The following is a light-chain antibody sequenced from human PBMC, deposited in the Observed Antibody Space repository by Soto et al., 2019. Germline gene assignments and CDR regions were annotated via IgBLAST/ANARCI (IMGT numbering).Light chain of an antibody. J-gene: IGKJ4*01. V-gene: IGKV3-11*01. CDR1: QSVSKY. CDR2: DAS. Sequence: EIVLTQSPATLSLSPGERAKLSCRASQSVSKYLAWYQQKPGQAPRLLIYDASNRASGVPARFSGSGSGTDFTLTISSLDPEDFAVYYCQQRSNWPPVTFGGGTKVEIK. CDR3: QQRSNWPPVT.